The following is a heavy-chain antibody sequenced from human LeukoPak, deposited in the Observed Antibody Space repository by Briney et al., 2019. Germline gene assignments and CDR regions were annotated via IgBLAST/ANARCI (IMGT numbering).Heavy chain of an antibody. Sequence: GGSLRLSCAASGFTFSSYGMYWVRQAPGKGLEWVSAISGSGGSTYYADSVKGRFTISRDNSKNTLYLQMNSLRAEDTAVYYCAKDPEVHIVVVTAIGYFDYWGQGTLVTVSS. V-gene: IGHV3-23*01. D-gene: IGHD2-21*02. CDR2: ISGSGGST. CDR1: GFTFSSYG. J-gene: IGHJ4*02. CDR3: AKDPEVHIVVVTAIGYFDY.